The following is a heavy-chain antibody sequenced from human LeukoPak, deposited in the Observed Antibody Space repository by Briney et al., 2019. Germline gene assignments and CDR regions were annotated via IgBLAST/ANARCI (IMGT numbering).Heavy chain of an antibody. CDR3: ARAPVWTGYYYYMDV. J-gene: IGHJ6*03. Sequence: ASVKVSCKASGGTFSSYAISWVRQAPGQGLEWMGGIIPIFGTANYAQKFQGRVTITADESTSTAYMELSSLRSEDTAVYYCARAPVWTGYYYYMDVWGKGTTVTVSS. CDR1: GGTFSSYA. CDR2: IIPIFGTA. V-gene: IGHV1-69*13. D-gene: IGHD3/OR15-3a*01.